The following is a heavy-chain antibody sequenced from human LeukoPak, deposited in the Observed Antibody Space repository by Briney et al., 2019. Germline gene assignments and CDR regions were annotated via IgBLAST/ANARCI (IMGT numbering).Heavy chain of an antibody. CDR1: GDSISSSSYY. Sequence: PSETLSLTCTVSGDSISSSSYYWGWIRQPPWKGLEWIGSIYYSGSTYYNPSLKSRVTISVDTSKNQFSLKLSSVTAADTAVYYCASYVLRFLEWLSPFDYWGQGTLVTVSS. V-gene: IGHV4-39*07. D-gene: IGHD3-3*01. CDR3: ASYVLRFLEWLSPFDY. CDR2: IYYSGST. J-gene: IGHJ4*02.